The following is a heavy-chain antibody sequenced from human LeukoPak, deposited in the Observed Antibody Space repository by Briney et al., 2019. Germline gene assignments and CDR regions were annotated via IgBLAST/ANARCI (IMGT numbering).Heavy chain of an antibody. CDR2: LNHSGST. CDR1: GGSFSGYY. J-gene: IGHJ4*02. D-gene: IGHD3-22*01. Sequence: SETLSLTCAVYGGSFSGYYWSWIRQPPGKGLEWMGELNHSGSTNYNPSLKSRVTISVATSKNQFSLKLSSVTAADTAVYYCARERDSSGYYYRGFGIDYWGQGTLVTVSS. CDR3: ARERDSSGYYYRGFGIDY. V-gene: IGHV4-34*01.